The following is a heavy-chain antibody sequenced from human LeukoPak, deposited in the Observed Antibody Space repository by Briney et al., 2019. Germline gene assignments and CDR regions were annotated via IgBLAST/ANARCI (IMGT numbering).Heavy chain of an antibody. CDR3: AHYGDYRFLYYFDY. CDR2: IYWNNEN. D-gene: IGHD4-17*01. J-gene: IGHJ4*02. Sequence: SGPTLVKPTQTHTLTCTFSGFSLPTRGVGVGWIRQPPGKALERLALIYWNNENRYNPSLKTRLTITKDTSKNQVVLIMANMDLVDTATYYCAHYGDYRFLYYFDYWGQGTPVTVSS. CDR1: GFSLPTRGVG. V-gene: IGHV2-5*01.